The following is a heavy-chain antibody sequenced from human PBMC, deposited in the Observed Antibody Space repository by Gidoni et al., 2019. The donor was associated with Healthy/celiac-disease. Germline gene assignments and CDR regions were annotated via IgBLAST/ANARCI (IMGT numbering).Heavy chain of an antibody. CDR1: GFTFDDYT. CDR3: AKDMSVAVDITGTFDY. V-gene: IGHV3-43*01. J-gene: IGHJ4*02. CDR2: ISWDGGST. Sequence: EVQLVESGGVVVQPGGSLRLSCAASGFTFDDYTMHWVRQAPGKGLEWVSLISWDGGSTYYADSVKGRFTISRDNSKNSLYLQMNSLRTEDTALYYCAKDMSVAVDITGTFDYWGQGTLVTVSS. D-gene: IGHD6-19*01.